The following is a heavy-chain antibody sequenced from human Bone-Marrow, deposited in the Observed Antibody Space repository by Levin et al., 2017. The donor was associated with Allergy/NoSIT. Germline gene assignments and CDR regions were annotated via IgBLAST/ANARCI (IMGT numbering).Heavy chain of an antibody. CDR1: GGSISSGGYS. J-gene: IGHJ4*02. Sequence: PSETLSLTCAVSGGSISSGGYSWSWIRQPPGKGLEFIGSIYHGGTSFYSPSLRSRVTVSMDRSRNQYSLNLTAVTAADTAVYYCARVALSGAYFDNWGQGALVTVSS. V-gene: IGHV4-30-2*01. CDR2: IYHGGTS. CDR3: ARVALSGAYFDN. D-gene: IGHD7-27*01.